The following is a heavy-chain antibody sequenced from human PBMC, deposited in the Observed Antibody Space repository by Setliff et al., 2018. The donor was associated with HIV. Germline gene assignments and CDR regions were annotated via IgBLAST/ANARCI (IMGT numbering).Heavy chain of an antibody. CDR1: GYTFTSYY. Sequence: ASVKVSCKASGYTFTSYYMHWVRQAPGQGLEWMGIINPSSGSTTYAQKFQGRVTMTRDTSTSTAYMELSSLRSEDTAVYYCATEGAGGSYQRASALDLWGQGTMVTVSS. CDR3: ATEGAGGSYQRASALDL. J-gene: IGHJ3*01. D-gene: IGHD1-26*01. V-gene: IGHV1-46*01. CDR2: INPSSGST.